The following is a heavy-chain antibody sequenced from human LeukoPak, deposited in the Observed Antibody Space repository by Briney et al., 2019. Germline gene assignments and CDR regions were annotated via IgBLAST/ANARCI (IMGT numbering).Heavy chain of an antibody. CDR3: ARDGYSSSWYQKEWYFDL. CDR1: GGSISSSSYY. D-gene: IGHD6-13*01. V-gene: IGHV4-39*07. Sequence: PSETLSLTCTVSGGSISSSSYYWGWIRQPPGKGLEWLGSIYYSGSTYYNPSLKSRVTISVDTSKNQFSLKLSSVTAADTAVYYCARDGYSSSWYQKEWYFDLWGRGTLVTVSS. J-gene: IGHJ2*01. CDR2: IYYSGST.